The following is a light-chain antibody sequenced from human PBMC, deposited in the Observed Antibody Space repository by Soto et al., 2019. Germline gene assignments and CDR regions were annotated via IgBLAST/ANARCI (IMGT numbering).Light chain of an antibody. CDR3: QHRSNWPPIT. CDR1: QSVSIY. CDR2: DSS. V-gene: IGKV3-11*01. J-gene: IGKJ5*01. Sequence: EIVLTQSPATLSLSPGERATLSCRASQSVSIYLAWYQQKPGQAPRLLIYDSSNRAAGIPARFSARGSGTDFTLFISNLEPXDXXXXXCQHRSNWPPITFGQGTRLEIK.